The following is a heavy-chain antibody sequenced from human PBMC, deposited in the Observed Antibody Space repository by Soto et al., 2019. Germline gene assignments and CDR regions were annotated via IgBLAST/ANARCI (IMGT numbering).Heavy chain of an antibody. J-gene: IGHJ5*02. CDR2: ISSSGRTI. CDR1: GFTFSNYN. CDR3: ARGSYDSGSGGA. V-gene: IGHV3-48*01. D-gene: IGHD3-10*01. Sequence: GGSLRLSCVASGFTFSNYNMNWVRQAPTKGLEWLSFISSSGRTIYYADSVKGRFTISRDNVKNSLYLQMNSLRVDDTAVYYCARGSYDSGSGGAWGQGTLVTVSS.